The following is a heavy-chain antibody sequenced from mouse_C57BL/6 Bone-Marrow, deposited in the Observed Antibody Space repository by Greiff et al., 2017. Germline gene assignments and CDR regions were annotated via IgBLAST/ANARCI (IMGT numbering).Heavy chain of an antibody. D-gene: IGHD1-1*01. CDR1: GFTFSNYW. J-gene: IGHJ2*01. V-gene: IGHV6-3*01. Sequence: EVKVVESGGGLVQPGGSMKLSCVASGFTFSNYWMNWVRQSPEKGLEWVAQIRLKSDNYATHYAESVKGRFTISRDDSKSSVYLQMNNLRAEDTGIYYCTDPYYGSIYFDYWGQGTTLTVSS. CDR2: IRLKSDNYAT. CDR3: TDPYYGSIYFDY.